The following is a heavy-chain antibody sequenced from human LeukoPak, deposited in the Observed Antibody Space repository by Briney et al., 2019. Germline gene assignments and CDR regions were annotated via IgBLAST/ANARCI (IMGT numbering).Heavy chain of an antibody. D-gene: IGHD5-24*01. Sequence: GGSLRLSCAASGFTFSNYEMNWVRQAPGKGLEWFSYITTSGSTKYYADSVKGRFTISRDNSKNTLFLQIDNLRVDDTAVYYCAKGRGKDGQNLFDYWGQGTLITVSS. CDR3: AKGRGKDGQNLFDY. CDR1: GFTFSNYE. J-gene: IGHJ4*02. V-gene: IGHV3-48*03. CDR2: ITTSGSTK.